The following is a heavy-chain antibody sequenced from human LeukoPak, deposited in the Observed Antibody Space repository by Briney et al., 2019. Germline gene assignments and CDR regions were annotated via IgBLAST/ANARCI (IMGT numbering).Heavy chain of an antibody. V-gene: IGHV3-23*01. Sequence: GGSLRLSCAASGFTFSSYAMSWVRQAPGKGLEWVSAISGSGGSTYYADSVKGRFTISRDDSKNTLYLQMNSLRAEDTAVYYCAKTEGRWLQFGDTYYFDYWGQGTLVTVSS. CDR3: AKTEGRWLQFGDTYYFDY. J-gene: IGHJ4*02. CDR2: ISGSGGST. CDR1: GFTFSSYA. D-gene: IGHD5-24*01.